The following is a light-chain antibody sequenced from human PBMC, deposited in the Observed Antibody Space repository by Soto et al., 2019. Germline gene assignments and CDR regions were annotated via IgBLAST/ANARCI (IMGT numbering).Light chain of an antibody. Sequence: QSVLTQPPSASGTPGQRVTISCSGSSSNIGSNYVYWYQQLPGTAPKLLIYRNNQRPSGVPDRFSGSKSGTSASLAISGLRYEHEADYYCAAWDDSLSALVFGGGTKLTVL. CDR3: AAWDDSLSALV. V-gene: IGLV1-47*01. CDR2: RNN. CDR1: SSNIGSNY. J-gene: IGLJ2*01.